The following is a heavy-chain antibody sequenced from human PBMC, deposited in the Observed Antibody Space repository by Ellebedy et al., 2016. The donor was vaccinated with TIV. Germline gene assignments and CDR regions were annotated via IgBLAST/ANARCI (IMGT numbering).Heavy chain of an antibody. J-gene: IGHJ4*02. Sequence: GESLKISCAASGFTFSTYGMHWVRQAPGKGLEWVSAISGSGGSTYYADSVKGRFTISRDNSKNTLYLQMNSMRAEDTAVYYCAKLVGATPQGYWGQGTLVTVSS. CDR1: GFTFSTYG. CDR3: AKLVGATPQGY. CDR2: ISGSGGST. V-gene: IGHV3-23*01. D-gene: IGHD1-26*01.